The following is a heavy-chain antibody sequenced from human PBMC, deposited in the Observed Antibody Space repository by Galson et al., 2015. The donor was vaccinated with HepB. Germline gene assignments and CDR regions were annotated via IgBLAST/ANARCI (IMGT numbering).Heavy chain of an antibody. CDR3: ARDRGLLWLGESVDAFDI. CDR1: GFIYSSYW. Sequence: SLRLSCAASGFIYSSYWMSWVRQAPGKGLEWVASIKGDGSEKYYVDSVKGRFTISRDNGKNSLYLQMNSLRAEDTAVYYCARDRGLLWLGESVDAFDIWGQGTMVTVSS. D-gene: IGHD3-10*01. J-gene: IGHJ3*02. CDR2: IKGDGSEK. V-gene: IGHV3-7*01.